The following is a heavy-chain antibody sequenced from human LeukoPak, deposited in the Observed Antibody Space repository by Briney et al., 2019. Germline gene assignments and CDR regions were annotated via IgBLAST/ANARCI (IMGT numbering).Heavy chain of an antibody. Sequence: GGSLRLSCAASGFTFSSYSMNWVRQAPGKGLEWVSYISSSSSTIFYADSVKGRFTISRDNAKNSLYLQMNSLRAEDTAVYYCARDPGYYYDSSGHTRGYWGQGTLVTVSS. CDR3: ARDPGYYYDSSGHTRGY. J-gene: IGHJ4*02. D-gene: IGHD3-22*01. CDR1: GFTFSSYS. V-gene: IGHV3-48*04. CDR2: ISSSSSTI.